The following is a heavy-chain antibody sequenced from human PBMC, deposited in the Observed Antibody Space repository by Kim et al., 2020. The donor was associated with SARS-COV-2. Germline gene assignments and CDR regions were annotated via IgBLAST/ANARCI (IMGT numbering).Heavy chain of an antibody. V-gene: IGHV3-23*01. CDR3: AKDPRYGDSKT. Sequence: GGSLRLSCAASGFTFSNYAMSWVRQAPGKGLECISLISGNGRNTYYTDSVQGRFTISRDNSKDTLFLQMNSLTAGDTAVYFCAKDPRYGDSKTGGQGTLV. J-gene: IGHJ4*02. D-gene: IGHD4-17*01. CDR2: ISGNGRNT. CDR1: GFTFSNYA.